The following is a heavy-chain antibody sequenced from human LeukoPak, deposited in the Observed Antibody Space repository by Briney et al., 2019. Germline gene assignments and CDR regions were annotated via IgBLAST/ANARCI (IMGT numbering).Heavy chain of an antibody. CDR2: IIPIFGTA. Sequence: GASVKLSCKASGGTFSSYAISWVRQAPGQGLEWMGGIIPIFGTANYAQKFEGRVTITRNTSISTAYMELSSLRSEDTAVYYCARGRTYYCGLGSYYRDGVDYWGQGTLVTVSS. D-gene: IGHD3-10*01. V-gene: IGHV1-69*05. CDR1: GGTFSSYA. CDR3: ARGRTYYCGLGSYYRDGVDY. J-gene: IGHJ4*02.